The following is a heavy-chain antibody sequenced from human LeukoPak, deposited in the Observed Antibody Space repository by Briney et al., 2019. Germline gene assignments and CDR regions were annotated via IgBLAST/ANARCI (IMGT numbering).Heavy chain of an antibody. V-gene: IGHV3-33*01. CDR1: GFTFSSYG. J-gene: IGHJ4*02. CDR2: IWYDGSNK. D-gene: IGHD4-17*01. CDR3: ARQPLADYGEDY. Sequence: GGSLRLSCAASGFTFSSYGMPWVRQAPGKGLEWVAVIWYDGSNKYYADSVKGRFTISRDNSKNTLYLQMNSLRAEDTAVYYCARQPLADYGEDYWGQGTLVTVSS.